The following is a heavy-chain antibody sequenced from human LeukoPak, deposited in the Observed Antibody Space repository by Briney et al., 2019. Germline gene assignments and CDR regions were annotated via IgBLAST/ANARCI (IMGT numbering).Heavy chain of an antibody. D-gene: IGHD1-26*01. Sequence: GGSLRLSCAAFGFTVISYEMNWVRQAPGKGLEWVSYISSSGNSIFYADSVKGRFTISRDNAKNSLYLQMNSLRAEDTAVYYCARDAIVGATNGWGQGTLVTVSS. V-gene: IGHV3-48*03. CDR3: ARDAIVGATNG. CDR2: ISSSGNSI. J-gene: IGHJ4*02. CDR1: GFTVISYE.